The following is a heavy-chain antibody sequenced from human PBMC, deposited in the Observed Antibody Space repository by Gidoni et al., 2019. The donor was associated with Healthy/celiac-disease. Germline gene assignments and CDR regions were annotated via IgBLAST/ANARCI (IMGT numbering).Heavy chain of an antibody. J-gene: IGHJ4*02. V-gene: IGHV3-30*18. CDR3: AKDQGHGDYVRYFDY. D-gene: IGHD4-17*01. CDR1: GFTFSRYG. CDR2: ISYDGSNK. Sequence: QVQLVESGGGVVQLGRSLRLSCAAPGFTFSRYGMHWVRQAPGKGLEWVAVISYDGSNKYYADSVKGRFTISRDNSKNTLYLQMNSLRAEDTAVYYCAKDQGHGDYVRYFDYWGQGTLVTVSS.